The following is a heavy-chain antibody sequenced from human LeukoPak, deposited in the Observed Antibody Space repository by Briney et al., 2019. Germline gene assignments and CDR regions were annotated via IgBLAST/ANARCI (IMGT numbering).Heavy chain of an antibody. CDR2: IYHSGST. CDR1: GGSISSGGYS. CDR3: ASGEPDFGEGAFDI. Sequence: PSETLSLTCAVSGGSISSGGYSWSWIRQPPGKGLEWIGYIYHSGSTYYNPSLKSRVTISVDRSKNQFSLKLSSVTAADTAVYYCASGEPDFGEGAFDIWGQGTMVTVSS. V-gene: IGHV4-30-2*01. J-gene: IGHJ3*02. D-gene: IGHD3-10*01.